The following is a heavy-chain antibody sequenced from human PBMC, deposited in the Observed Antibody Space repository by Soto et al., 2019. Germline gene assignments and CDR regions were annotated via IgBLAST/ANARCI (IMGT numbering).Heavy chain of an antibody. CDR1: GGSISSSSYY. CDR3: ARGITMRVVVQRDAPDKYYFDS. Sequence: QLQLQESGPGLVKPSETLSLTCTVSGGSISSSSYYWGWIRQPPGKGLEWIGSIYYSGSTYYNPSLKSRVTISVDTSKNQFSLKLSSVTAADTAVYYCARGITMRVVVQRDAPDKYYFDSWALGTLVTVSS. D-gene: IGHD3-22*01. CDR2: IYYSGST. V-gene: IGHV4-39*01. J-gene: IGHJ4*02.